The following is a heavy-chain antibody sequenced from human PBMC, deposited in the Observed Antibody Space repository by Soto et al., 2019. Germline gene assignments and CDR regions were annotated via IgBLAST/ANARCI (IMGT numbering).Heavy chain of an antibody. CDR2: ISYDGGKR. CDR1: GFTFSSYG. Sequence: PGGSLRLSCAASGFTFSSYGMHWVRQAPGKGLEWVAVISYDGGKRYYADSVKGRFTISRDNSENTLYLQVNSLRPEDAAVYYCAKDRRGHSEGYNFGEHFQHWGQGTLVTVSS. CDR3: AKDRRGHSEGYNFGEHFQH. D-gene: IGHD5-12*01. V-gene: IGHV3-30*18. J-gene: IGHJ1*01.